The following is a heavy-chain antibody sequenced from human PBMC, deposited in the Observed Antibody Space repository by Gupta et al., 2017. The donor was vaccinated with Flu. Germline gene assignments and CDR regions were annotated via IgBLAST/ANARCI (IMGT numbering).Heavy chain of an antibody. J-gene: IGHJ6*02. CDR1: A. CDR2: ISASGSRT. V-gene: IGHV3-23*01. Sequence: AMSWVRQVPGKGREWISGISASGSRTYYADSVKGRFTISRDTSKNTLYLQMNSLRADDTAIYYCAKNRVAGAISYYYGLDVWGQGTTVTVSS. D-gene: IGHD1-26*01. CDR3: AKNRVAGAISYYYGLDV.